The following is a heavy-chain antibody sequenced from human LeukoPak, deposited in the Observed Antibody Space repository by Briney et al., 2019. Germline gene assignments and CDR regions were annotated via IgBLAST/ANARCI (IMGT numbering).Heavy chain of an antibody. CDR3: ARDGYGGIDY. CDR2: IYTSGST. Sequence: SQTLSLTCTVSGGSISSGSYYWSWIRQPAGKGLEWIGRIYTSGSTNYNPSLKSRVTISVDTSKNQFSLKLNSVTAADTAVYYCARDGYGGIDYWGQGILVTVSS. CDR1: GGSISSGSYY. V-gene: IGHV4-61*02. J-gene: IGHJ4*02. D-gene: IGHD4-23*01.